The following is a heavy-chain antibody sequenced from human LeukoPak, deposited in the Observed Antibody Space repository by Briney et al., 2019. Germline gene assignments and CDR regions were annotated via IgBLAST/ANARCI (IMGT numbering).Heavy chain of an antibody. CDR2: IKQDGSEK. Sequence: GGSLRLSCAASGFTFSSYWMSWVRQAPGKGLEWVANIKQDGSEKYYVDSVKGRFTISGDNAKNSLYLQMNSLRAEDTAVYYCASPAPWDGDYVNDYYYGMDVWGQGTTVTVSS. D-gene: IGHD4-17*01. CDR1: GFTFSSYW. J-gene: IGHJ6*02. CDR3: ASPAPWDGDYVNDYYYGMDV. V-gene: IGHV3-7*05.